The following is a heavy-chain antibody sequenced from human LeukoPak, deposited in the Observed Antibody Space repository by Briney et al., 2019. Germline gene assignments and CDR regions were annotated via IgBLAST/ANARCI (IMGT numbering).Heavy chain of an antibody. Sequence: GGSLRLSCAASGITFSSYWMSWVRQAPGKGLEWVANIKQDGSERYYVDSVKGRFTISRDNAKNSLYLQMNSLRAEDTAVYYCARVHHFRYCSGGSCYSEDYYYYGMDVWGQGTTVTVSS. CDR1: GITFSSYW. J-gene: IGHJ6*02. CDR2: IKQDGSER. CDR3: ARVHHFRYCSGGSCYSEDYYYYGMDV. D-gene: IGHD2-15*01. V-gene: IGHV3-7*01.